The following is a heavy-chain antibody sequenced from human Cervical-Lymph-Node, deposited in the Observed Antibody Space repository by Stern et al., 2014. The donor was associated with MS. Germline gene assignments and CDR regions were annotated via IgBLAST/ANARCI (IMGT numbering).Heavy chain of an antibody. Sequence: VQLVPSEAEVKKPGASVKASCKVSGYTCTIYRISLVRQAPAQGLEWMGWISAYNGNTNYAQKLQGRVTMTTDTSTSTAYMELRSLRSDDTAVYYCARGLLGSENAFDIWGQGTMVTVSS. CDR3: ARGLLGSENAFDI. J-gene: IGHJ3*02. V-gene: IGHV1-18*01. CDR1: GYTCTIYR. CDR2: ISAYNGNT. D-gene: IGHD2-15*01.